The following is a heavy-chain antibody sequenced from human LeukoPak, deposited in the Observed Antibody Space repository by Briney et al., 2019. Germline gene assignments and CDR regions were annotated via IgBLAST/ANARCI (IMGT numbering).Heavy chain of an antibody. Sequence: GGSLRLSCAASGFTFSSYWMSWVRQAPGKGLEWVANIKQDGSEKYYVDSVKGRFTISRDNSKNTLYLQMNSLRAEDTPIYYCARDAWFDPWGQGTVVTVSS. CDR2: IKQDGSEK. CDR1: GFTFSSYW. J-gene: IGHJ5*02. V-gene: IGHV3-7*01. CDR3: ARDAWFDP.